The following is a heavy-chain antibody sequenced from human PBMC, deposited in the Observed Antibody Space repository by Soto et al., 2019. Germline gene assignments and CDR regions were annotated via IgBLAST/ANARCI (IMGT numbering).Heavy chain of an antibody. CDR2: INAPGETK. J-gene: IGHJ4*02. CDR1: GFTFSNYG. D-gene: IGHD2-21*01. CDR3: ARDPAGINDFDY. V-gene: IGHV3-48*04. Sequence: EVQLVESGGGLVQPGGSLRPSCAASGFTFSNYGMNWARQAPGRGLEWVTHINAPGETKSYSDSVKGRFTISRDDAKNSLYLQMNSLTADDTAIYYCARDPAGINDFDYWGQGTLVTVSS.